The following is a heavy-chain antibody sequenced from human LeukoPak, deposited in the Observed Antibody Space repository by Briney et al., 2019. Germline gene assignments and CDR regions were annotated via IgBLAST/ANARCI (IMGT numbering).Heavy chain of an antibody. CDR2: ISTSGSAM. J-gene: IGHJ4*02. V-gene: IGHV3-48*02. CDR1: GFTFSRYT. CDR3: ASSGSYRFDY. D-gene: IGHD1-26*01. Sequence: QAGGSLRLSCAASGFTFSRYTMNWVRQAPGKGLEWVSHISTSGSAMYYADSVKGRFTISRDNAKDSLCLQMNSLRDEDTAVYYCASSGSYRFDYWGQGTLVTVSS.